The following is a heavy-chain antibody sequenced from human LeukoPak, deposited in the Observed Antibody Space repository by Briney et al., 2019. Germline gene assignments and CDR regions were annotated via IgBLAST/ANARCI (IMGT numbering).Heavy chain of an antibody. CDR3: ATEMTITNGVPKNAYFDY. CDR2: IIPISGAT. CDR1: GGTFSNYA. Sequence: SVKVSCKASGGTFSNYAISWVRQAPGQGLEWMGGIIPISGATNYAQKFQGRVSITADESTSTAYMELSSLRSEDTAVYYCATEMTITNGVPKNAYFDYWGQGTLVTVSS. J-gene: IGHJ4*02. D-gene: IGHD2-8*01. V-gene: IGHV1-69*13.